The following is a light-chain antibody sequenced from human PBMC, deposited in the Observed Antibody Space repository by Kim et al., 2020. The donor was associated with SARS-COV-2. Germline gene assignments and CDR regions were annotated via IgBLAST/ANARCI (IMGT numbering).Light chain of an antibody. V-gene: IGKV3-11*01. Sequence: EIVLTQSPATLSLSPGERATLSCRASQSVGSYLAWYQQRPGQAPSLLIYDASNRATGIPARFSGSGSGTDFTLTINSLEPEAFAVYYCQQSPNWPTVTFGGGTKVDIK. J-gene: IGKJ4*01. CDR2: DAS. CDR1: QSVGSY. CDR3: QQSPNWPTVT.